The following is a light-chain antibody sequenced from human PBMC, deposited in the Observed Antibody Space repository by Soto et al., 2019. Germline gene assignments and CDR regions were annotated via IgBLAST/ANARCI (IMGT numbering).Light chain of an antibody. V-gene: IGKV1-5*03. CDR3: QQYDTSLFT. Sequence: IQLTQSPSSLSASVGDRVTITCRASQGISSYLAWYQQKPGKAPKLLIYKASTLESGVPSRFSGSGSGTEFTLTITSLQPDDFATYYCQQYDTSLFTFGQGTRLEI. J-gene: IGKJ5*01. CDR1: QGISSY. CDR2: KAS.